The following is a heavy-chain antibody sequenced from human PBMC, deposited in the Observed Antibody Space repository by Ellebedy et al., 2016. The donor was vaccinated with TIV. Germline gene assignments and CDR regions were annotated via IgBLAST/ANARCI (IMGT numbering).Heavy chain of an antibody. D-gene: IGHD6-19*01. V-gene: IGHV3-33*01. J-gene: IGHJ1*01. Sequence: GESLKISCASSGFTFGNHGMHWVRQAPGKGLEWVALIWYDGSKKYYADSVKGRFTISRNDSKNTLYLQMNSLRAEDTAIYYCAREAGTSGWYSGSQHWGQGTLVTVSS. CDR3: AREAGTSGWYSGSQH. CDR1: GFTFGNHG. CDR2: IWYDGSKK.